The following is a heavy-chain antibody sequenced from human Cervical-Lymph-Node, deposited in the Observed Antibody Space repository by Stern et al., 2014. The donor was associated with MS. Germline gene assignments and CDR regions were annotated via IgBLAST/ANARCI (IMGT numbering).Heavy chain of an antibody. D-gene: IGHD3-10*02. CDR3: ARVQSPGFLFSDVLDI. J-gene: IGHJ3*02. V-gene: IGHV1-2*06. Sequence: QVQLVQSGAEVKKPGASVKVSCKASGYRFIAYYIHWVRQAPGQGLEWMGRINPDSGDTKSAQKFQGRVTMTRDTSITTTYMELTSLTSDDTAVYYCARVQSPGFLFSDVLDIWGQGTVVTVSS. CDR2: INPDSGDT. CDR1: GYRFIAYY.